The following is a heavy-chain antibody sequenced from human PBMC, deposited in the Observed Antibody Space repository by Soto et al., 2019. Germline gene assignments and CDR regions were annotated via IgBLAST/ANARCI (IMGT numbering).Heavy chain of an antibody. D-gene: IGHD1-7*01. J-gene: IGHJ4*02. CDR1: GGSFTSNNW. CDR3: TSRDPGTSVDY. Sequence: SETLSLTCAVSGGSFTSNNWWTWVRQPPGQGLEWIGEIYRTGSTNYNPSLKSRVTISLDKSENQFSLKVTSLTAADTAVYYCTSRDPGTSVDYWGQGTLFTVSS. CDR2: IYRTGST. V-gene: IGHV4-4*02.